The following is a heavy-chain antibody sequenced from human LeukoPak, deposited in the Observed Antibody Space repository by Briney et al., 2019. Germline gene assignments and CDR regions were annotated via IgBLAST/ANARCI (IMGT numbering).Heavy chain of an antibody. CDR3: ARDMGGDYVLPHDY. CDR1: GFTFSSYA. CDR2: ISYDGSNK. V-gene: IGHV3-30-3*01. J-gene: IGHJ4*02. D-gene: IGHD4-17*01. Sequence: PGGSLRLSCAASGFTFSSYAMHWVRQAPGKGLEWVAVISYDGSNKYYADSVKGRFTISRDNSKNTLYLRMNSLRAEDTAVYYCARDMGGDYVLPHDYWGQGTLVTVSS.